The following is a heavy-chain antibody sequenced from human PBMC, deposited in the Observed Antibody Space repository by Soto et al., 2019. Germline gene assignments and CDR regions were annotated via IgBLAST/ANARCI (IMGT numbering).Heavy chain of an antibody. D-gene: IGHD2-2*01. CDR2: INHSGNT. Sequence: PSETLSLTCAVYGASLSDNYCNWLRQPPGKGLEWIGEINHSGNTNYNPSLRSRVTISIDTSKNQLSLNLSSVTAADTAIYYCRSSTSCYDESCVDVWGQGTMVTVSS. CDR3: RSSTSCYDESCVDV. V-gene: IGHV4-34*01. CDR1: GASLSDNY. J-gene: IGHJ6*02.